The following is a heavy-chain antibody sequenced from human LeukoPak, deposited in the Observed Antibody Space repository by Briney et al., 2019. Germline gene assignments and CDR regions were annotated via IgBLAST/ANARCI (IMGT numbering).Heavy chain of an antibody. J-gene: IGHJ4*02. CDR3: ARSEQLVPPFDY. CDR2: IIPIFGTA. V-gene: IGHV1-69*13. D-gene: IGHD6-6*01. CDR1: GGTFSSYA. Sequence: ASVKVSCKASGGTFSSYAISWVRQAPGQGLEWMGGIIPIFGTANYAQKFQGRVTITADESTSTAYMELSSLRSEDTAVYYCARSEQLVPPFDYWGQGTLVTVSS.